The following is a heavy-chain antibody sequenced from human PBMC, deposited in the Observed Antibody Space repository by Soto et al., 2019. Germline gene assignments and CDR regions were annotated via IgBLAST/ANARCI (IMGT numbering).Heavy chain of an antibody. J-gene: IGHJ6*02. CDR2: TYYRSKWYN. V-gene: IGHV6-1*01. CDR1: GDSVSSNSAA. Sequence: QSQTLSLTCAISGDSVSSNSAAWNWIRQSPSRGLEWLGRTYYRSKWYNDYAVSVKSRITINPDTSKNQFFLQLNSVTPEDTAVYYCARDREDGSGSYAVPYYGMDVWGQGTTVTVSS. D-gene: IGHD3-10*01. CDR3: ARDREDGSGSYAVPYYGMDV.